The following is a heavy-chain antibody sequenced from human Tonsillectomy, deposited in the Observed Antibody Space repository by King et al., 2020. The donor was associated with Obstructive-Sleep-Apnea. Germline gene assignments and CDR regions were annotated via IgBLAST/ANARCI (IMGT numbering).Heavy chain of an antibody. V-gene: IGHV1-18*01. J-gene: IGHJ2*01. Sequence: QLVQSGAEVKKPGASVKVSCKASGYTFTSNGISWVRQAPGQGLEWMGWISAYNGNKNYAQKLQDRVTMTPDTSTITAYMERRSLRSDDTAVYYCVRDSSPFDVWGRGSLVTVSS. CDR3: VRDSSPFDV. CDR2: ISAYNGNK. D-gene: IGHD2-2*01. CDR1: GYTFTSNG.